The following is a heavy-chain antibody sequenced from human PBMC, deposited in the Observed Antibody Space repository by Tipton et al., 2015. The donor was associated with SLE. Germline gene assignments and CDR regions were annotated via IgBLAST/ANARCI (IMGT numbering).Heavy chain of an antibody. CDR1: GYTFANFW. CDR2: IYPGDSDT. J-gene: IGHJ4*02. D-gene: IGHD1-1*01. V-gene: IGHV5-51*01. CDR3: ARVAPTEVFDY. Sequence: QLVQSGAEVKKPGESLKISCRVSGYTFANFWISWVRQTPEKGLEWMGYIYPGDSDTKYSPSFEGQVTISVDKSISTAYLQWSSLKASDTAMYYCARVAPTEVFDYWGQGTLVTVSS.